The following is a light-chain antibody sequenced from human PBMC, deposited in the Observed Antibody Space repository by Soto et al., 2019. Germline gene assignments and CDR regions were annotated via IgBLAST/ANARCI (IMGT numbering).Light chain of an antibody. CDR1: QSVLYSSNNKNY. CDR2: WAS. V-gene: IGKV4-1*01. J-gene: IGKJ4*01. Sequence: DIVMTQSPDSLAVSLGERATINCKSSQSVLYSSNNKNYLAWYQQKPGQPPKLLIYWASTRASGVPDRFSGSGSGTEFPLTINSLQAEDFAVYYCQQYYSTPPTFGGGTKVEIK. CDR3: QQYYSTPPT.